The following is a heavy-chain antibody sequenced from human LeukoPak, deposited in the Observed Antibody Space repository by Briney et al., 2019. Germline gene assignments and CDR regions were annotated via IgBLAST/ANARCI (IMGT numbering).Heavy chain of an antibody. Sequence: ASVKVSCKASGYTFTGYYIHWVRQAPGQGLEWMGIINPSGGSTSYAQKFQGRVTMTRDTSTSTVYMELSSLRSEDTAVYYCARDKSSPEYYYDSSGYYSNWGQGTLVTVSS. CDR2: INPSGGST. J-gene: IGHJ4*02. V-gene: IGHV1-46*03. CDR1: GYTFTGYY. CDR3: ARDKSSPEYYYDSSGYYSN. D-gene: IGHD3-22*01.